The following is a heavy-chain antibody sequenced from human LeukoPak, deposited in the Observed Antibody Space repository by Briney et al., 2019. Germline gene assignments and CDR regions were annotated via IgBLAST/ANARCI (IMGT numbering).Heavy chain of an antibody. D-gene: IGHD5-18*01. Sequence: GGSLRLSCAASGFTFSSYEMNWVRQAPGKGLEWVSYISSSGSTIYYADSVKGRFTISRDNAKNSLYLQMSSLRAEDTAVYYCARDPDTAIVRGHFYYGMDVWGQGTTVTVSS. CDR2: ISSSGSTI. CDR1: GFTFSSYE. CDR3: ARDPDTAIVRGHFYYGMDV. J-gene: IGHJ6*02. V-gene: IGHV3-48*03.